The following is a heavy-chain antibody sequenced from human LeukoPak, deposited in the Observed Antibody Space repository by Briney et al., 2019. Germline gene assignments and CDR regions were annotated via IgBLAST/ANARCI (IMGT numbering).Heavy chain of an antibody. Sequence: GGSLRLSCAASGFTFSSYAMSWVRQAPGKGLEWVAFIRYDGSNKYYADSVKGRFTISRDNSKNTLYLQMNSLRAEDTAVYYCAKDQGCSSTSCYHYYYYYYMDVWGKGTTVTVSS. CDR1: GFTFSSYA. D-gene: IGHD2-2*01. J-gene: IGHJ6*03. CDR2: IRYDGSNK. V-gene: IGHV3-30*02. CDR3: AKDQGCSSTSCYHYYYYYYMDV.